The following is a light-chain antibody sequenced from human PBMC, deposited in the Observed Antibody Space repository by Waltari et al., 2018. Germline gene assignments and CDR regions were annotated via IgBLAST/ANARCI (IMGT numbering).Light chain of an antibody. Sequence: TLSVSPGERVTLSCRASQSVGNDLAWYQQRPGQAPRLLIYSASTRAIGIPARFSGSGSGTEFTLTISGMESDDFAVYYCQHYHDWPPGAFGPGTKVD. CDR3: QHYHDWPPGA. V-gene: IGKV3-15*01. CDR2: SAS. CDR1: QSVGND. J-gene: IGKJ3*01.